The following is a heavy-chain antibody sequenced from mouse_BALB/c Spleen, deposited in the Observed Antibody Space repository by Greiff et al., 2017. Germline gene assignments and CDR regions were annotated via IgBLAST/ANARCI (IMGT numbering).Heavy chain of an antibody. J-gene: IGHJ3*01. CDR1: GFTFSSFG. Sequence: EVHLVESGGGLVQPGGSRKLSCAASGFTFSSFGMHWVRQAPEKGLEWVAYISSGSSTIYYADTVKGRFTISRDNPKNTLFLQMTSLRSEDTAMYYCALDSSGGWGQGTLVTVSA. CDR2: ISSGSSTI. V-gene: IGHV5-17*02. CDR3: ALDSSGG. D-gene: IGHD3-2*01.